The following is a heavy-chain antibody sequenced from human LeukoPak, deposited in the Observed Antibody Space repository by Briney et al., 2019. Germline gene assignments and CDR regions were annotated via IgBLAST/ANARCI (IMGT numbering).Heavy chain of an antibody. D-gene: IGHD1-14*01. J-gene: IGHJ4*02. Sequence: PGGSLRLSCTASGLTFSTSGLNWVRHAPGKGLEWVASIGPTGSDRYHADSIKGRFTISRDNANNFLYLQMNSLRAEDTAVYYCATETNGRHYDYWGQGTLLTVSS. CDR1: GLTFSTSG. CDR2: IGPTGSDR. V-gene: IGHV3-21*06. CDR3: ATETNGRHYDY.